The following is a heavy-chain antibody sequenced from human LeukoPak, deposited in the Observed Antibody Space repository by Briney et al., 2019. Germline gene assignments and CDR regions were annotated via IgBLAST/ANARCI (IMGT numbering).Heavy chain of an antibody. J-gene: IGHJ4*02. CDR3: AKVMSYSSSSSFDY. Sequence: GGSLRLSCAASGFTFSRYAMSWVRQAPGKGLEWVSGISGSGGSTYYADSVKGRFTISRDNSKNTLYLQMNSLRAEDTAVYDCAKVMSYSSSSSFDYWGQGTLVTVSS. D-gene: IGHD6-6*01. V-gene: IGHV3-23*01. CDR2: ISGSGGST. CDR1: GFTFSRYA.